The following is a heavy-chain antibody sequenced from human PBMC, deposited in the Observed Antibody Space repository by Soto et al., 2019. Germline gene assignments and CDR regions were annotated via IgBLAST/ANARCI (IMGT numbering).Heavy chain of an antibody. CDR2: INPKSGGT. CDR1: GYSFTDYH. CDR3: ARGDSTDCSNGVCSFFHIHDMDV. J-gene: IGHJ6*01. V-gene: IGHV1-2*04. Sequence: GASVKVSCKASGYSFTDYHIHWVRQAPGQGLEWLGRINPKSGGTSTAQKFQGWVTMTTDTSISTASMELTRLTSDETAIYYCARGDSTDCSNGVCSFFHIHDMDVRGQVAAVTVSS. D-gene: IGHD2-8*01.